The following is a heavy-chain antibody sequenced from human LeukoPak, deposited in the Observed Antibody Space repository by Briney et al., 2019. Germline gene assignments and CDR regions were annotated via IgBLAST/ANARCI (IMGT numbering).Heavy chain of an antibody. V-gene: IGHV3-33*06. D-gene: IGHD2-15*01. J-gene: IGHJ4*02. Sequence: GRSLRLSCAASGFTFHNYDMHRVRQAPGKGLEWVALISYDGSNKYYTDSVKGRFTISRDNSKNTPYLQMNSLRAEDTAVYYCAKNGLLLGGHYFDYWGQGILVTVSS. CDR1: GFTFHNYD. CDR3: AKNGLLLGGHYFDY. CDR2: ISYDGSNK.